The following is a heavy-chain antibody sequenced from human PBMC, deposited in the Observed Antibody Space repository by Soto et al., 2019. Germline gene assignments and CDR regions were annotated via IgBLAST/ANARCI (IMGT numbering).Heavy chain of an antibody. CDR1: GFVFTDYY. V-gene: IGHV1-2*02. CDR3: AKGEYDYSGGRFVY. CDR2: INPSSGGA. Sequence: QVFLVQSEAAVRKPGASVRVSCKASGFVFTDYYMHWVRQAPGQGLEWVGWINPSSGGAKYAQKFQGRVSITLDTDIDTIYLELNRLTSDDTAVYYCAKGEYDYSGGRFVYGGQGTLVTV. J-gene: IGHJ4*02. D-gene: IGHD2-15*01.